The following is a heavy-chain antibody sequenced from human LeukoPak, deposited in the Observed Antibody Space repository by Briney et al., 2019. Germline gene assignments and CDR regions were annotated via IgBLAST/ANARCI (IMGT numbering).Heavy chain of an antibody. V-gene: IGHV4-59*11. CDR3: ARAQYSGSYTLSMYYYYYMDV. CDR1: GGSISSHY. J-gene: IGHJ6*03. CDR2: IYYSGST. D-gene: IGHD1-26*01. Sequence: SETLSLTCTVSGGSISSHYWSWIRQRPGKGLKWIGYIYYSGSTNYNPSLKSRVTISVDTPKNQFSLKLSSVTAADTAVYYCARAQYSGSYTLSMYYYYYMDVWGKGTTVTVSS.